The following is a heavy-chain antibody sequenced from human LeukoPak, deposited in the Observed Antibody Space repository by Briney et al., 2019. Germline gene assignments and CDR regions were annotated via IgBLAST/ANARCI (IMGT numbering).Heavy chain of an antibody. CDR2: ITSTSRST. D-gene: IGHD6-19*01. CDR1: GFTFSSHS. Sequence: PGGSLRLSCEASGFTFSSHSMNWVRQAPGKGLEWVSYITSTSRSTYYADSVKGRFTISRDNSKNTLYLQMNSLRAEGTAVYYCARGKYSNGWYYFDYWGQGTLVTVSS. J-gene: IGHJ4*02. CDR3: ARGKYSNGWYYFDY. V-gene: IGHV3-48*01.